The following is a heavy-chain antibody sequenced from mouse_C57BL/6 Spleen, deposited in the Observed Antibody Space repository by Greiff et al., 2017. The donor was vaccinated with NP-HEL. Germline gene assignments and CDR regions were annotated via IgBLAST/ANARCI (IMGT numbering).Heavy chain of an antibody. J-gene: IGHJ4*01. CDR3: ARGGGHYYAMDY. CDR1: GYSFTGYF. V-gene: IGHV1-20*01. D-gene: IGHD3-3*01. CDR2: INPYNGDT. Sequence: EVQLQQSGPELVKPGDSVKISCKASGYSFTGYFMNWVMQSHGKSLEWIGRINPYNGDTFYNQKFKGKATLTVDKSSSTAHMELRSLTSEDSAVYYCARGGGHYYAMDYWGQGTSVTVSS.